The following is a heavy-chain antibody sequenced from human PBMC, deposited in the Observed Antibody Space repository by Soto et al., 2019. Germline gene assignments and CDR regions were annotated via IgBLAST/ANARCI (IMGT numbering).Heavy chain of an antibody. CDR1: RSTFPSYY. CDR2: INPSGGRT. CDR3: AKVGGLGQPQDYHYYLDV. D-gene: IGHD3-16*01. V-gene: IGHV1-46*01. J-gene: IGHJ6*02. Sequence: ASVKVSCKASRSTFPSYYIHWVRQAPGQGLEWMGIINPSGGRTSYAQKFQGRVTMTRDTSTSTVYMELSRLRSEDTAEYHCAKVGGLGQPQDYHYYLDVWGQGTTVTVSS.